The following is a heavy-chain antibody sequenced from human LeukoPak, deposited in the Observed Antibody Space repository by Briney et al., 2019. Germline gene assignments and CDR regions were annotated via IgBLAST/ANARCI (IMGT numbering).Heavy chain of an antibody. D-gene: IGHD3-9*01. J-gene: IGHJ4*02. CDR1: GGSIISYY. V-gene: IGHV4-59*01. Sequence: SEALSLTCTLSGGSIISYYWNWIRHPPGKGLEWSGYIYYSGSTNYTPSLQSRVTLSVDTSKNKFSLKLSSATAAATAVYYCARMILLLGDVLTVPPRGFDYWGQGTLVTVSS. CDR3: ARMILLLGDVLTVPPRGFDY. CDR2: IYYSGST.